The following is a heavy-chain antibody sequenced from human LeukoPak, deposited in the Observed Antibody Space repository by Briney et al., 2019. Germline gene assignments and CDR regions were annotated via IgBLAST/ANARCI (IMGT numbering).Heavy chain of an antibody. CDR1: GGSFSGYY. CDR2: INHSGST. D-gene: IGHD2-15*01. V-gene: IGHV4-34*01. Sequence: SETLSLTCAVYGGSFSGYYWSWIRQPPGKGLEWIGEINHSGSTNYNPSLKSRVTISVDTSKNQFSLKLSSVTAADTAVYYCARGYCSGGSCYLFDYWGQGTLVTVSS. CDR3: ARGYCSGGSCYLFDY. J-gene: IGHJ4*02.